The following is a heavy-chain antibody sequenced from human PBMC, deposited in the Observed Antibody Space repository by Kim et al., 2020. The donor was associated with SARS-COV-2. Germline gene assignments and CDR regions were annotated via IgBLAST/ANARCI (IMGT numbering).Heavy chain of an antibody. V-gene: IGHV3-9*01. J-gene: IGHJ4*02. CDR3: AKRLTADYYFDY. CDR2: ITGNSGSI. Sequence: GGSLRLSCAASGFTFGDYAMCWVRQAPGKGLEWVSGITGNSGSIDYADSVKGRFTISRDNAKNSLYLQMNSLRAEDTAMYYCAKRLTADYYFDYWGQGTLPTLPS. D-gene: IGHD2-2*01. CDR1: GFTFGDYA.